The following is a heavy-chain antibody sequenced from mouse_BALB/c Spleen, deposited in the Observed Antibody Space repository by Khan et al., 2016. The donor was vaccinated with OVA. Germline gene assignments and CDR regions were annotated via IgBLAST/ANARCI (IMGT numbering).Heavy chain of an antibody. CDR2: IFPGTGTT. V-gene: IGHV1S132*01. CDR3: ARGYFGNYEFAY. CDR1: GYTFTSYW. Sequence: QVQLKQSGAELVKPGASVKLSCKTSGYTFTSYWIQWVKQRPGQGLGWIGQIFPGTGTTYYNENFKGKATLTVDTSSSTAYMQLSSLTSDDSAVYFCARGYFGNYEFAYWGQGTLVTVSP. J-gene: IGHJ3*01. D-gene: IGHD2-1*01.